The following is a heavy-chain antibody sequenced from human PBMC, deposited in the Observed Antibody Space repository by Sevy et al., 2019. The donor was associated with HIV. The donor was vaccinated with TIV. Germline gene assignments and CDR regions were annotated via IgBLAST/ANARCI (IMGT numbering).Heavy chain of an antibody. J-gene: IGHJ6*02. V-gene: IGHV4-31*03. Sequence: SETLSLTCSVSDGSISSSNCHWSWIRQHPGKGLESIGYIYFSGSTYYNPSLASRVTISVDTSENQIYLNLNSVTAADTAVYFCAKGGGALDGGLDVWGPGTTVTVSS. CDR2: IYFSGST. D-gene: IGHD3-10*01. CDR1: DGSISSSNCH. CDR3: AKGGGALDGGLDV.